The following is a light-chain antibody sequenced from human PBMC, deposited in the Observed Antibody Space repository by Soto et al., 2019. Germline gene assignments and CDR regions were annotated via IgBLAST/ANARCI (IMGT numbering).Light chain of an antibody. J-gene: IGLJ2*01. CDR2: LNSDGSH. CDR1: SGHSNYA. V-gene: IGLV4-69*01. Sequence: QSVLTQSPSASASLGASVKLTCTLSSGHSNYAIAWHQQQPEKGPRYLMKLNSDGSHSKGDGIPDRFSGSSSGAERHLTISSLQSEDEADYYCQTWGTAIHDVVFGGGTKLTVL. CDR3: QTWGTAIHDVV.